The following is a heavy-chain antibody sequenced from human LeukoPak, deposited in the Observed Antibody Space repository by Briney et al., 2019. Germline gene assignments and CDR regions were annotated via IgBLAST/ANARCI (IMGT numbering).Heavy chain of an antibody. CDR2: INHSGST. Sequence: SETLSLTCTVSGDSISSYYWTWIRQPPGKGLEWIGEINHSGSTNYNPSLKSRVTISVDTSKNQFSLKLSSVTAADTAVYYCARGFRKSTDSSGYPAFDYWGQGTLVTVSS. V-gene: IGHV4-34*01. J-gene: IGHJ4*02. CDR1: GDSISSYY. D-gene: IGHD3-22*01. CDR3: ARGFRKSTDSSGYPAFDY.